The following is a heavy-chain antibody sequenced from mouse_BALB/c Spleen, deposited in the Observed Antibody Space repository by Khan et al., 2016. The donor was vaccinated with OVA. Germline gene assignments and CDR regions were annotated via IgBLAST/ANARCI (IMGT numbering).Heavy chain of an antibody. CDR1: GYSFTGYF. D-gene: IGHD1-1*01. CDR3: GIPYDYGSSSFAY. V-gene: IGHV1-37*01. Sequence: VQLKESGPELVKPGASVKISCKASGYSFTGYFMNWVKQSHGKSLEWIGRINPYNGDTFYNQKFKGKATLTVDKSSSTAHMELLSLTSEDSAVYYCGIPYDYGSSSFAYLGQGTLVTVSA. CDR2: INPYNGDT. J-gene: IGHJ3*01.